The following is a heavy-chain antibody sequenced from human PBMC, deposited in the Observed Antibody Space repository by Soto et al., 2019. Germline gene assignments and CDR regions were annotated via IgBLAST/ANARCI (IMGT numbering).Heavy chain of an antibody. CDR1: GYTFTDHY. V-gene: IGHV1-2*02. Sequence: QVQLVQSGAEVKKPGASVKVSYVASGYTFTDHYIHWVRQAPGQGLEWMGWINPRSGDTIYAQKFQGRVTLTRDTSISTAYMELSRLRSDYTAVYYCARGRTVNFYGMDVWGQGTTVTVSS. CDR3: ARGRTVNFYGMDV. CDR2: INPRSGDT. D-gene: IGHD4-17*01. J-gene: IGHJ6*02.